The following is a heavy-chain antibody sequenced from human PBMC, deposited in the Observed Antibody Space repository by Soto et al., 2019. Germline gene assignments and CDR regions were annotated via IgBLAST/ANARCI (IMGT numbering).Heavy chain of an antibody. Sequence: QVQLVQSGAEVKKPGSSVKVSCRASGGTFSSYAVSWVRQAPGQGLEWMGVIIPLLNTPKYVQKFQGRVTITADASATTAYMELSSLRSEYTAVYYCARESSSPNYYYYGMDVLGQGTTVTVSS. V-gene: IGHV1-69*01. CDR1: GGTFSSYA. D-gene: IGHD6-6*01. J-gene: IGHJ6*02. CDR3: ARESSSPNYYYYGMDV. CDR2: IIPLLNTP.